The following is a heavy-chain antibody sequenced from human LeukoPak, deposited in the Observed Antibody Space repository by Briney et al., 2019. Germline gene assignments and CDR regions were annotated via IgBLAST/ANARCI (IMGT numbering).Heavy chain of an antibody. J-gene: IGHJ4*02. Sequence: PSETLSLTCAVYGGSFSGYYWSWIRQPPGKGLEWIGEINHSGSTNYNPSLKSRVTISVDTSKNQFSLKLSSVAAADTAVYYCARDGGNYVGYDYWGQGTLVTDSS. V-gene: IGHV4-34*01. CDR2: INHSGST. D-gene: IGHD3-16*01. CDR3: ARDGGNYVGYDY. CDR1: GGSFSGYY.